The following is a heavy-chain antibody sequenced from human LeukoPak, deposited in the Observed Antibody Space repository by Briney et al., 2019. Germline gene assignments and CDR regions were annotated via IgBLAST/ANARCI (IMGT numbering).Heavy chain of an antibody. CDR1: GFTFSNYG. CDR3: AKREARSFEF. J-gene: IGHJ4*02. CDR2: ISLDGFDQ. D-gene: IGHD5-24*01. Sequence: PGRSLRLSCAASGFTFSNYGMHWVRQAPGKGLEWVAVISLDGFDQYYGDSVKGRFTISRDNSKNTLFLQMNSLRAEDTAVYYCAKREARSFEFWGQGTLVTVSS. V-gene: IGHV3-30*18.